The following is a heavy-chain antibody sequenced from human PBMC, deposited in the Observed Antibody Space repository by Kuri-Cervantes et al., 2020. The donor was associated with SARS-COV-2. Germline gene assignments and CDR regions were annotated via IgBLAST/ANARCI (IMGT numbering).Heavy chain of an antibody. CDR3: ARDNSGTTFSVF. CDR1: GFTFSSYG. J-gene: IGHJ3*01. D-gene: IGHD1-1*01. CDR2: ISSSSSTI. V-gene: IGHV3-48*01. Sequence: GGSLSLSCAASGFTFSSYGRHWVRQAPGKGLEWVPYISSSSSTIYYADSVKGRFTISRDNAKNSLYLQMNSLRAEDTAVYYCARDNSGTTFSVFWGQGTMVTVSS.